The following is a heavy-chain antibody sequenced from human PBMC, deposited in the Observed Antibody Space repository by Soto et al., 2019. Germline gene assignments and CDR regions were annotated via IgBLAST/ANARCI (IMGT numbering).Heavy chain of an antibody. CDR1: SGSISSSHW. CDR2: IHHSGST. V-gene: IGHV4-4*02. CDR3: ARRTVATTDDPNAPFDY. Sequence: QVQLQESGPGLVKPSGTLSLTCAVSSGSISSSHWWSWVRLSPGKGLEWIGEIHHSGSTNYNPSLESRATISRDKPRNCFSLKLTSATAADTAVYYCARRTVATTDDPNAPFDYWGPGTPVSVSS. J-gene: IGHJ4*02. D-gene: IGHD5-12*01.